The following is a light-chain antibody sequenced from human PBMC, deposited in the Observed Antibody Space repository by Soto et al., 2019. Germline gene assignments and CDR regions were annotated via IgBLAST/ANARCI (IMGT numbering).Light chain of an antibody. CDR3: SLSYSGGMV. V-gene: IGLV7-46*01. CDR2: DTT. Sequence: QAVLTQEPSLPVSPGATVTLTCDSSTGDVTSGHYPYWYQQKSGQAPKTLISDTTNQPSWTPARFSGSLLGDKAALNLSGAETEDDSEYYCSLSYSGGMVFGRGTQLTVL. J-gene: IGLJ2*01. CDR1: TGDVTSGHY.